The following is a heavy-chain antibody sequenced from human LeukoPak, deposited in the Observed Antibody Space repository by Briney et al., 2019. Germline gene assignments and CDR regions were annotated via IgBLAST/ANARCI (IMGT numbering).Heavy chain of an antibody. CDR3: ERIGDFWSGYHDFDY. J-gene: IGHJ4*02. D-gene: IGHD3-3*01. CDR2: IIPIFGTA. V-gene: IGHV1-69*13. CDR1: GGTFSSYA. Sequence: SVKVSCKASGGTFSSYAISWVRQAPGQGLEWMGGIIPIFGTANYAQKFQGRVTITADESTSTAYMELSSLRSEDTAVYYCERIGDFWSGYHDFDYWGQGTLVTVSS.